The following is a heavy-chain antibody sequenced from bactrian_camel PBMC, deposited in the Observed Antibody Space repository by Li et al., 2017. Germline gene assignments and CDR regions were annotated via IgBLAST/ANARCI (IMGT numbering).Heavy chain of an antibody. CDR1: GFSFSSYY. V-gene: IGHV3-2*01. Sequence: HVQLVESGGGLVQPGGSLRLSCAASGFSFSSYYMSWVRQSPGKGLEWVSSVYSDGSNTSYADFVKGRFAISTDVAKIKVNLQMSSLTSVDTALYYCATSLTHWGQGTQVTVST. CDR3: ATSLTH. J-gene: IGHJ4*01. D-gene: IGHD1*01. CDR2: VYSDGSNT.